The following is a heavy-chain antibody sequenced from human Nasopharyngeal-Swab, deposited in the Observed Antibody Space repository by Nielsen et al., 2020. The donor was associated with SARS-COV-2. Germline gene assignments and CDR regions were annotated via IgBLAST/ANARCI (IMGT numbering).Heavy chain of an antibody. J-gene: IGHJ3*02. V-gene: IGHV3-23*01. CDR2: ISGSGGST. CDR3: AKDPALYWAFDI. CDR1: GFTFSSYA. Sequence: GESLKISCAASGFTFSSYAMSWVRQAPGKGLEWVSAISGSGGSTYYADSVKGRFTISRDNSKNTLYLQMNSLRAEDTAVYYCAKDPALYWAFDIWGQGTMVTVSS. D-gene: IGHD2-15*01.